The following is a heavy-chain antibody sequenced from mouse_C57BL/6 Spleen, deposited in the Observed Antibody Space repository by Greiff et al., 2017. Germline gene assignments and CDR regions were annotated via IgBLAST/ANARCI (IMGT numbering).Heavy chain of an antibody. CDR2: IWRGGST. J-gene: IGHJ3*01. Sequence: QVQLQQSGPGLVQPSQSLSITCTVSGFSLTSYGVHWVRQSPGKGLEWLGVIWRGGSTDYNAAFMSRLSITKDNSKSQVFFKMNSLQADDTAIYYCAKNYDYDGRVPSWFAYWGQGTLVTVSA. V-gene: IGHV2-5*01. CDR3: AKNYDYDGRVPSWFAY. D-gene: IGHD2-4*01. CDR1: GFSLTSYG.